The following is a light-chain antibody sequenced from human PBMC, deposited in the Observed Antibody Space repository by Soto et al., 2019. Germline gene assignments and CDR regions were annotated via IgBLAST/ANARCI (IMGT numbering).Light chain of an antibody. CDR1: PSVSSY. J-gene: IGKJ4*01. V-gene: IGKV3-11*01. CDR2: DAS. Sequence: EIVLAQSPAPLSFSPGERSTLSFKASPSVSSYLAWSQQKPGQAPRLXXYDASNRATGIPARFSGSGSGTDFTLTISSLEPEDYAAYYCQQRSNWPPLTFGGGTKVDIK. CDR3: QQRSNWPPLT.